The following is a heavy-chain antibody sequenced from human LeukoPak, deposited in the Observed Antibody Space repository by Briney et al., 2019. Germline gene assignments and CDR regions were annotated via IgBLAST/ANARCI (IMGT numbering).Heavy chain of an antibody. V-gene: IGHV3-23*01. CDR3: AKDHLGATDYFDY. Sequence: GGSLRLSCAASGFTFSSYAMSWVRQAPGKGLEWVSTISGSGGNTYYADSAKGRFTISRDNSKNTLYLQMNSLRAEDTAVYYCAKDHLGATDYFDYWGQGTLVTVSS. CDR1: GFTFSSYA. D-gene: IGHD1-26*01. J-gene: IGHJ4*02. CDR2: ISGSGGNT.